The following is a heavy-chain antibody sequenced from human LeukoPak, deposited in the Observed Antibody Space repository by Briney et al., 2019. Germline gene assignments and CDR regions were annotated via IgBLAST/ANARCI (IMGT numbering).Heavy chain of an antibody. D-gene: IGHD3-10*01. V-gene: IGHV1-18*01. CDR1: GYTLTSYG. CDR2: ISPYNGNT. CDR3: ARHFYGSGTYYHFDY. J-gene: IGHJ4*02. Sequence: GASVKVSCKASGYTLTSYGISWVRQAPGQGPEWMGWISPYNGNTNYAQKLQGRATMTTDTSTSTAYMELRSLRSDDTAVYYCARHFYGSGTYYHFDYWGQGTLVTVSS.